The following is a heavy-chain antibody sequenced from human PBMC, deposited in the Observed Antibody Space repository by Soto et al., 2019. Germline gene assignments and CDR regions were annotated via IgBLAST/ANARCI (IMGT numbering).Heavy chain of an antibody. CDR2: IYYSGST. D-gene: IGHD1-26*01. CDR3: DRAVRGSYYDY. J-gene: IGHJ4*02. V-gene: IGHV4-30-4*01. CDR1: GGSISSGDYY. Sequence: QVQLQESGPGLVKPSQTLSLTCTVSGGSISSGDYYWSWIRQPPGKGLEWIGYIYYSGSTYYNPSLKRRVTLSVDTSKNQSSQKLSSVTAADTAVYYCDRAVRGSYYDYWGQGTLVTVSS.